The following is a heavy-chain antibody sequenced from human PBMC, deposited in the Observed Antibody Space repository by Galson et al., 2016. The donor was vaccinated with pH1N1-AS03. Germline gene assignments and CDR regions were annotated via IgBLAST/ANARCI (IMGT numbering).Heavy chain of an antibody. D-gene: IGHD1-1*01. J-gene: IGHJ3*02. V-gene: IGHV3-74*01. CDR1: GFIFNNHW. CDR3: ARDGMRGDACDI. Sequence: SLRLSCAASGFIFNNHWMHWVRQPPGEGLVWVSRVDNDGKNTDYADSVEGRFIISRDKAKNTLYLEMNSLRVEDTSVYYCARDGMRGDACDIWGQGTMVTVSP. CDR2: VDNDGKNT.